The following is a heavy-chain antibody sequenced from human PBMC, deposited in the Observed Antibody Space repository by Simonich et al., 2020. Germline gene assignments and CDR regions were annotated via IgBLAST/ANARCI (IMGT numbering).Heavy chain of an antibody. Sequence: QVQLQESGPGLVKPSETLSLTCTVSGGSISSYYWSWIRQPPGKGLEWIGYIYYSGSTNYNPSLKSRVTISLDTSKNQFSLKRSSVTAADTAVYYCARHDRWLQFYFDYWGQGTLVTVSS. J-gene: IGHJ4*02. D-gene: IGHD5-12*01. CDR1: GGSISSYY. V-gene: IGHV4-59*08. CDR2: IYYSGST. CDR3: ARHDRWLQFYFDY.